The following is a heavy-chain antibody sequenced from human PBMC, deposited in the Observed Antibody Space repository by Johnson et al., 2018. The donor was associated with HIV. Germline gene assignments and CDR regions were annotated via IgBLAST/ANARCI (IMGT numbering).Heavy chain of an antibody. J-gene: IGHJ3*02. CDR3: AKGDTAMVNDFDI. CDR1: GFTFSSYG. CDR2: IRYDGSNK. D-gene: IGHD5-18*01. Sequence: QVQLVESGGGVVQPGGSLRLSCAASGFTFSSYGMHWVRQAPGKGLEWVAFIRYDGSNKYYADSVKGRFTISRDNSKNTLYLQMNSLRAEDTAVYYCAKGDTAMVNDFDIWGQGTMVTVSS. V-gene: IGHV3-30*02.